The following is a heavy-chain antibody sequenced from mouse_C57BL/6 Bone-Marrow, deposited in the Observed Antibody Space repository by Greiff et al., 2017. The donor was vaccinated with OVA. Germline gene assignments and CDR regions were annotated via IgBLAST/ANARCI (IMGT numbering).Heavy chain of an antibody. CDR2: IDPSDSYT. CDR3: ASEYSNYAMDY. CDR1: GYTFTSYW. J-gene: IGHJ4*01. Sequence: QVQLQQPGAELVKPGASVKLSCKASGYTFTSYWMQWVKQRPGQGLEWIGEIDPSDSYTNYNQKFKGKATLTVDTSSSTAYMQLSSLTSEDSAVYYCASEYSNYAMDYWGQGTSVTVSS. V-gene: IGHV1-50*01. D-gene: IGHD2-10*02.